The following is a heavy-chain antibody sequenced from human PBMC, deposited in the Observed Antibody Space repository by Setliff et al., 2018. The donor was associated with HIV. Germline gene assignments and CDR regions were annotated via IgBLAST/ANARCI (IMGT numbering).Heavy chain of an antibody. CDR3: AKHRDFGSGSYFDH. V-gene: IGHV3-23*01. Sequence: PGGSLRLSCAAPGFTLSSYAMSWVRQAPGKGLEWVSATSGSGVGTYYADSVKGRFTISRDNSKNTLYLQMNSLRAEDTAVYYCAKHRDFGSGSYFDHWGQGTKVTVSS. CDR1: GFTLSSYA. CDR2: TSGSGVGT. J-gene: IGHJ4*02. D-gene: IGHD3-10*01.